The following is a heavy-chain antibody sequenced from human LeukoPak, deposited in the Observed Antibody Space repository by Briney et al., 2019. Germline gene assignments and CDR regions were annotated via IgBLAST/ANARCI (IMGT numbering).Heavy chain of an antibody. J-gene: IGHJ6*02. D-gene: IGHD2-2*02. CDR1: GFSFSSYA. CDR3: ARDRGPSPIPPYGPYYYGMDV. CDR2: ISRSSSYT. Sequence: GGSLRLSCAASGFSFSSYAMTWVRQAPGKGLEWVSYISRSSSYTNYADSVKGRFTISRDNAKNSLYLHMNSLRAEDTAVYYCARDRGPSPIPPYGPYYYGMDVWGQGPTVTVSS. V-gene: IGHV3-21*05.